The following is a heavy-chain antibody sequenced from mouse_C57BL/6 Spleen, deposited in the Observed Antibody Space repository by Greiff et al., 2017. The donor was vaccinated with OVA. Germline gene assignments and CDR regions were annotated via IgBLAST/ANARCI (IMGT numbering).Heavy chain of an antibody. CDR2: IDPSDSYT. V-gene: IGHV1-50*01. CDR3: ASRWYDYSWFAY. Sequence: QVQLQQPGAELVKPGASVKLSCKASGYTFTSYWMQWVKQRPGQGLEWIGEIDPSDSYTNYNQKFKGKATLTVDTSSSTAYMQLSSLTSEDSAVYYCASRWYDYSWFAYWGQGTLVTVSA. D-gene: IGHD2-4*01. CDR1: GYTFTSYW. J-gene: IGHJ3*01.